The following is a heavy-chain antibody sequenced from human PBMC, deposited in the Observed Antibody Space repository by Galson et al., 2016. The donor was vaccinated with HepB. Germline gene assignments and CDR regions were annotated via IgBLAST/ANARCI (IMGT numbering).Heavy chain of an antibody. CDR3: ARGRAFYDSSTYYSPYFDL. J-gene: IGHJ4*02. Sequence: SVKVSCKASGGTFSSFGISWVRQAPGQALQWMGGFIPIFGTVNYAQNFQGRVTITADKSTSTAYMELSSLRSDDTAVYYCARGRAFYDSSTYYSPYFDLWGQGTPVTVSS. CDR2: FIPIFGTV. CDR1: GGTFSSFG. D-gene: IGHD3-22*01. V-gene: IGHV1-69*06.